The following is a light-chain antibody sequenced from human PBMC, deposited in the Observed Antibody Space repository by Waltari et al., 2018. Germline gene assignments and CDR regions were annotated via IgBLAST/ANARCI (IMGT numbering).Light chain of an antibody. J-gene: IGKJ2*01. V-gene: IGKV3-15*01. CDR3: HQYSASHT. CDR1: QSIGSR. Sequence: EIVMTQSPATLSVSPGERATLPCRASQSIGSRLAWYQQKRGQAPRLLIYDISTRATGIPARFSGSGSGTEFTLTISSLQSEDSATYYCHQYSASHTFGQGTELEI. CDR2: DIS.